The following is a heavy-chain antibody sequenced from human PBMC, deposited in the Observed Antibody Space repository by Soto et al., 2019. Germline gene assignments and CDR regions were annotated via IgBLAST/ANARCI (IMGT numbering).Heavy chain of an antibody. J-gene: IGHJ4*02. CDR1: GFTFSSYW. Sequence: EVQLVESGGGLVQPGGSLRLSCAASGFTFSSYWMSWVRQLPGKGLEWVANIKQEGSKKYYVYSVKGRFTISRDNAKNSLYLQMNSLRAEDTAVYYCARTPPQTGAGFDYWGQGTLVTVSS. CDR3: ARTPPQTGAGFDY. V-gene: IGHV3-7*05. CDR2: IKQEGSKK. D-gene: IGHD7-27*01.